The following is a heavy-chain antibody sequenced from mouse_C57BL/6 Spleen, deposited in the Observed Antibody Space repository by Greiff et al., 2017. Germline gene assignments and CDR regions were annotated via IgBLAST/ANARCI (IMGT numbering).Heavy chain of an antibody. V-gene: IGHV1-61*01. CDR2: IYPSDSET. Sequence: VQLQQPGAELVRPGSSVKLSCKASGYTFTSYWMDWVKQRPGQGLEWIGNIYPSDSETHYNQKFKDKATLTVDKSSSTAYMQLSSLTSEDAAVXYCSRSEDGYYRFAYWGQGTLVTVSA. CDR1: GYTFTSYW. J-gene: IGHJ3*01. D-gene: IGHD2-3*01. CDR3: SRSEDGYYRFAY.